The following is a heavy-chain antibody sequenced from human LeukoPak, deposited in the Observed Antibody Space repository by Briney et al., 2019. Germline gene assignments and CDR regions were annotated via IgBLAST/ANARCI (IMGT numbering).Heavy chain of an antibody. CDR3: ARDWHYYDSSGYYL. J-gene: IGHJ5*02. CDR2: INPNSGGT. Sequence: ASVKVSCKASGYTFTGYYMHWVRQAPGQGLEWMGWINPNSGGTNYAQKFQGRVTMTRDTSISTAYVELSRLDSDDTAVYYCARDWHYYDSSGYYLWGQGTLVTVSS. D-gene: IGHD3-22*01. CDR1: GYTFTGYY. V-gene: IGHV1-2*02.